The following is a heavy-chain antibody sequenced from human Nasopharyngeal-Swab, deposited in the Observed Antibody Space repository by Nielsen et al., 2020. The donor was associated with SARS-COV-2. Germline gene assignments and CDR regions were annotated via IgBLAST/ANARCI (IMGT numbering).Heavy chain of an antibody. CDR3: GREKEGNQNGGDN. V-gene: IGHV4-31*02. Sequence: RQATGKGLEWIGYIYYSGSTYYNPSLKSRVTISGDTSKNQFSLKLSSGTAEETAREDCGREKEGNQNGGDNGDQGNLGTVSS. D-gene: IGHD7-27*01. J-gene: IGHJ4*02. CDR2: IYYSGST.